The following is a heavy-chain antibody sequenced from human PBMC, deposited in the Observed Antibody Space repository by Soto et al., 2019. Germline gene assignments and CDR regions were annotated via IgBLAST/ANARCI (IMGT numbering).Heavy chain of an antibody. V-gene: IGHV3-13*01. CDR3: ARGPPYYYYMDV. CDR1: GFTFSSYD. CDR2: IGTAGDT. J-gene: IGHJ6*03. Sequence: GGSLRLSCAASGFTFSSYDMHWVRQATGKGLEWVSAIGTAGDTYYPGSVKGRFTISRENAKSSLYLQMNSLRAGDTAVYYCARGPPYYYYMDVWGKGTTVTVSS.